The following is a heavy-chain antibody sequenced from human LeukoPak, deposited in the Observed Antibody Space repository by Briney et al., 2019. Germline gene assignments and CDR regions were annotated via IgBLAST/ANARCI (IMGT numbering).Heavy chain of an antibody. Sequence: PGRSLRLSCVASGFSLSNFQMYWVRQAPGKGLEWVSIISLDGSTEFYADSVKGRLTISRDTASNTMHLEMNNLRIEDTAVYYCMRDYMGWFDPWGQGSLVTVSS. CDR2: ISLDGSTE. D-gene: IGHD3-10*01. J-gene: IGHJ5*02. CDR3: MRDYMGWFDP. V-gene: IGHV3-30-3*01. CDR1: GFSLSNFQ.